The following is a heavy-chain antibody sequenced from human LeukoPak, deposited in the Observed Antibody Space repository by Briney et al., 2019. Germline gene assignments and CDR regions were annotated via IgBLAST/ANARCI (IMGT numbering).Heavy chain of an antibody. CDR1: GYSFTSYD. D-gene: IGHD2-15*01. V-gene: IGHV1-8*01. CDR3: ALLGYCSGGSCYPFDY. J-gene: IGHJ4*02. CDR2: INPNSGDT. Sequence: ASVKVSCKGSGYSFTSYDINWVRQATGQGLEWMGWINPNSGDTGYAQKFQGRVTLTGNTPLSTAYMELSSLRSEDTAVYYCALLGYCSGGSCYPFDYWGQGTLVTVSS.